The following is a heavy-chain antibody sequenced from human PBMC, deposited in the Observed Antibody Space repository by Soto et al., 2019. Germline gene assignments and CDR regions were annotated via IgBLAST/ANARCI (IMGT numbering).Heavy chain of an antibody. Sequence: QVQLVESGGGVVQPGRSLRLSCAASGFTFSSYAMHWVRQAPGKGLEWVAVISYDGSNKYYADSVKGRFTISRDNSKHTLYLQMNSLRAEDTAVYYCAREALFPSTVTTIYWGQGTLVTVSS. V-gene: IGHV3-30-3*01. CDR3: AREALFPSTVTTIY. J-gene: IGHJ4*02. CDR2: ISYDGSNK. D-gene: IGHD4-17*01. CDR1: GFTFSSYA.